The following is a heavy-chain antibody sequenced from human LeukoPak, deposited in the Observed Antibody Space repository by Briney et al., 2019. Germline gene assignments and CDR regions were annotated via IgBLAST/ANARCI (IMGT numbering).Heavy chain of an antibody. CDR2: IYYSGST. CDR1: GGSISSGDYY. Sequence: PSQTLSLTCTVSGGSISSGDYYWSWIRQPPGKGLEWIGYIYYSGSTYHNPSLKSRVTISVDTSKNQFSLKLSFVTAADTAVYYCARSYYDILTGYRNFDYWGQGTLVTVSS. V-gene: IGHV4-30-4*08. D-gene: IGHD3-9*01. J-gene: IGHJ4*02. CDR3: ARSYYDILTGYRNFDY.